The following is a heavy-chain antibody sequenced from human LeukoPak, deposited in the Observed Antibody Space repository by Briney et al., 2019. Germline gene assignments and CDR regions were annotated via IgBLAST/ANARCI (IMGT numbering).Heavy chain of an antibody. Sequence: SVKVSCKASGGTFSSYAISWVRQAPGQGLEWMGGIIPIFGTANYAQKFQGRVTITADESTSTAYMELSSLRSEDTAVYYCASYGSGSYPSRYYYYYYGMDVWGQGTTVTVSS. V-gene: IGHV1-69*13. J-gene: IGHJ6*02. D-gene: IGHD3-10*01. CDR1: GGTFSSYA. CDR3: ASYGSGSYPSRYYYYYYGMDV. CDR2: IIPIFGTA.